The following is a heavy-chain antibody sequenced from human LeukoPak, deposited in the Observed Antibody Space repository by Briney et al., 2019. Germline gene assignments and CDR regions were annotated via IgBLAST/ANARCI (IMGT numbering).Heavy chain of an antibody. CDR1: VGSFSGYY. V-gene: IGHV4-34*01. D-gene: IGHD2-2*01. Sequence: SETLSLTCAVYVGSFSGYYWSWIRQPPGKGLEWIGEINHSGSTNYNPSLTSRVTTSVDTSKNQFSLKLSSVTAADTAVYYCATAHGRYCSSTSCSRRRFFDLWGRGTLVTVSS. CDR2: INHSGST. CDR3: ATAHGRYCSSTSCSRRRFFDL. J-gene: IGHJ2*01.